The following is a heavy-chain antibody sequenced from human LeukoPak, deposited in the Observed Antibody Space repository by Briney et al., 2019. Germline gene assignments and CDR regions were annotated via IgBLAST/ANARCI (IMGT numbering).Heavy chain of an antibody. D-gene: IGHD3-10*01. Sequence: GASVKVSCKASGYTFTSYAMHWVRQAPGQRLEWMGWINAGNGNTKYSQKFQGRVTITRDTSASTAYMELSSLRSEDTAVYYCARTRLWFGELFKFDPWGQGTLVTVSS. CDR3: ARTRLWFGELFKFDP. CDR1: GYTFTSYA. V-gene: IGHV1-3*01. J-gene: IGHJ5*02. CDR2: INAGNGNT.